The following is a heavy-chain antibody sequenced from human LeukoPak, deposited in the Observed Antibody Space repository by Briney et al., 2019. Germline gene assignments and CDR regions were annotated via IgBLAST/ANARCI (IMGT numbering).Heavy chain of an antibody. V-gene: IGHV4-30-2*01. CDR1: GGSISSGGYS. J-gene: IGHJ4*02. CDR2: IYHSGST. D-gene: IGHD1-26*01. Sequence: SETLSLTCAVSGGSISSGGYSWSWIRQLPGKGLEWIGYIYHSGSTYYNPSLKSRVTISVDRSKNQFSLKLSSVTAADTAVYYCASRYGGSYPTDYWGQGTLVTVSS. CDR3: ASRYGGSYPTDY.